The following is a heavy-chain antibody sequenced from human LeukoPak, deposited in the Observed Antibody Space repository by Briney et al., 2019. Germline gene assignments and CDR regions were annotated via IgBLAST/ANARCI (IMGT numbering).Heavy chain of an antibody. CDR2: FDPEDGET. J-gene: IGHJ6*02. CDR1: GYTLTELS. V-gene: IGHV1-24*01. CDR3: ATFGSGYYDYYGMDV. D-gene: IGHD3-3*01. Sequence: EASVKVSCKVSGYTLTELSMHWVRQAPGKGLEWMGGFDPEDGETIYAQKFQGRVTMTEDTSTDTAYMELSSLRSEDTAVYYCATFGSGYYDYYGMDVWGQGTTVTVFS.